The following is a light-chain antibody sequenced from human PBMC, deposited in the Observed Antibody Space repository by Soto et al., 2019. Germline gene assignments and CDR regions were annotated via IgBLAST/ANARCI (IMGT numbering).Light chain of an antibody. J-gene: IGKJ1*01. V-gene: IGKV1-5*01. CDR3: QQYSTFWT. CDR2: DVS. Sequence: EIEMTQSPSTLSASVGDRVSITCRASQTISNWLAWYQQKPGKTPKLLIYDVSTLGSGVPSRFSGSGSGTDFTLTISGLQPDDFATYFCQQYSTFWTFGQGTKVDIK. CDR1: QTISNW.